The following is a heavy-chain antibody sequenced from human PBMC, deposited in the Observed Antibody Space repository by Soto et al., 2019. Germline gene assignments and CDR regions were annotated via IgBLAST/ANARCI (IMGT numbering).Heavy chain of an antibody. CDR1: GFTFSNAW. CDR2: IKSKTDGGTT. CDR3: TTPPRDYTVTTLSYYYGMDV. J-gene: IGHJ6*02. V-gene: IGHV3-15*01. D-gene: IGHD4-17*01. Sequence: EVQLVESGGGLVKPGGSLRLSCAASGFTFSNAWMSWVRQAPGKGLEWVGRIKSKTDGGTTDYAAPVKGRFTISRDDSNNTRYLQMNSLKTEATAVYYCTTPPRDYTVTTLSYYYGMDVWGQGTTVTVSS.